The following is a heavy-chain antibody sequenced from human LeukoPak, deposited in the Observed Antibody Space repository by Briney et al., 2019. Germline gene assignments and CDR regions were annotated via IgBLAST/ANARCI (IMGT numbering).Heavy chain of an antibody. CDR1: GYTFTSYD. CDR3: ASLPRGGYRYTLTDDY. V-gene: IGHV1-8*01. J-gene: IGHJ4*02. D-gene: IGHD3-16*02. Sequence: ASVKVSCKASGYTFTSYDINWVRQATGQGLEWMGWMNPNSGNTGYAQKFQGRVTMTRNTSISTAYMELSSLRSEDTAVYYCASLPRGGYRYTLTDDYWGQGALVTVSS. CDR2: MNPNSGNT.